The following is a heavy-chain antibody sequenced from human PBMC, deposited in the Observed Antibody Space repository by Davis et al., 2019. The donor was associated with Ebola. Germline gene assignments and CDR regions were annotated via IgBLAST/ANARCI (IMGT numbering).Heavy chain of an antibody. V-gene: IGHV4-39*01. Sequence: SETLSLTCTVSGGSISSSSYYWGWIRQPPGKGLEWIGSIYYSGITYYNPSLKSRVTISVDTSKNQFSLKLSSVTAADTAVYYCARLNDDGMDVWGQGTTVTVSS. CDR1: GGSISSSSYY. CDR2: IYYSGIT. J-gene: IGHJ6*02. CDR3: ARLNDDGMDV. D-gene: IGHD1-1*01.